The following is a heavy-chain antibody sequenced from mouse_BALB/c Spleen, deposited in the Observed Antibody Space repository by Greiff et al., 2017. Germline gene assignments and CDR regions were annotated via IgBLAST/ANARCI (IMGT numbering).Heavy chain of an antibody. Sequence: QVQLQQSGAELARPGASVKMSCKASGYTFTSYTMHWVKQRPGQGLEWIGYINPSSGYTNYNQKFKDKDTLTADKSSSTAYMQLSSLTSEDSAVYYCARGSGNSYCFDYWGQGTTLTVSS. CDR2: INPSSGYT. CDR3: ARGSGNSYCFDY. V-gene: IGHV1-4*01. CDR1: GYTFTSYT. J-gene: IGHJ2*01. D-gene: IGHD1-1*01.